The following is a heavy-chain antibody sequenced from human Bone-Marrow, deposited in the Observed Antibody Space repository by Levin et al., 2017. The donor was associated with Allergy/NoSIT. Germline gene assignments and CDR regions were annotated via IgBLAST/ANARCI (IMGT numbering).Heavy chain of an antibody. CDR2: IIVVYGTT. V-gene: IGHV1-69*01. CDR1: GGTLSTYS. D-gene: IGHD3-3*01. J-gene: IGHJ6*03. CDR3: ASCYDFWSGYYSRGYYYYHMDV. Sequence: GGSLRLSCKASGGTLSTYSISWVRQAPGQGLEWMGQIIVVYGTTQYAPKFQGRATITADESTSTAYMELSSLTSEDTAVYYCASCYDFWSGYYSRGYYYYHMDVWGKGTTVTVSS.